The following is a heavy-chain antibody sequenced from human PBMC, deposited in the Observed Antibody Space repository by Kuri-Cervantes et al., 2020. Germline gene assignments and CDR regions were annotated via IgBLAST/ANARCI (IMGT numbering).Heavy chain of an antibody. CDR2: ISYDGSNK. CDR3: ARDLQSVAGDTWTDAFDI. J-gene: IGHJ3*02. V-gene: IGHV3-30*01. Sequence: GESLKISCAASGFTFSSYAMHWVRQAPGKGLEWVAVISYDGSNKYYADSVKGRFTISRDNSKNTLYLQMNSLRAEDMAVYYCARDLQSVAGDTWTDAFDIWGQGTMVTVSS. D-gene: IGHD6-19*01. CDR1: GFTFSSYA.